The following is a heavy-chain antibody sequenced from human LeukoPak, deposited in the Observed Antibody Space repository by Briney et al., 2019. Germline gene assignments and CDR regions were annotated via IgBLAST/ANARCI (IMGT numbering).Heavy chain of an antibody. CDR3: ARRPSGWAFDI. J-gene: IGHJ3*02. Sequence: SETLSLTCTVSGGSISSYYWSWIRQPPGRGLEWIGCISYSGSANYNPSLKSRVTISVDTSKNQFSLKLSSVTATDTAVYYCARRPSGWAFDIWGRGTMVTVSS. D-gene: IGHD3-22*01. V-gene: IGHV4-59*08. CDR1: GGSISSYY. CDR2: ISYSGSA.